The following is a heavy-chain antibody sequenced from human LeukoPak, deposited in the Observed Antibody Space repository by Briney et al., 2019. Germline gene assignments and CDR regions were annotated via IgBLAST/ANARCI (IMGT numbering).Heavy chain of an antibody. CDR1: GGSISSYY. CDR2: IYYSGST. Sequence: SETLSLTCTVAGGSISSYYWSWIRQPPGKGLEWIGYIYYSGSTNYNPSLKSRVTISADTSKNQFSLKLSSVTAADTAVYYCARGGHTNPSFYYWGQGTLVTVSS. V-gene: IGHV4-59*01. CDR3: ARGGHTNPSFYY. J-gene: IGHJ4*02. D-gene: IGHD1-26*01.